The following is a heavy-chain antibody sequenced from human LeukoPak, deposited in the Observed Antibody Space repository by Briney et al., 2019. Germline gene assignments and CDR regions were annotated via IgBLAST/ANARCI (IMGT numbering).Heavy chain of an antibody. D-gene: IGHD3-10*01. V-gene: IGHV3-23*01. CDR2: INDSGGNT. J-gene: IGHJ4*02. CDR3: VKTSAGIRGGYFDY. CDR1: GFTFSSYA. Sequence: GGSLRLSCAASGFTFSSYAMSWVRQAPGKGLEWVSLINDSGGNTYYADSVKGRFTISRDNSKNTLFLQMSSLRAEDTAVYYCVKTSAGIRGGYFDYWGQGTLVTVSS.